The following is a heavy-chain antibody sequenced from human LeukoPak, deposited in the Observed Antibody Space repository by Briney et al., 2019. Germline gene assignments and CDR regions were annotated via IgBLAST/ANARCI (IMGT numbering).Heavy chain of an antibody. J-gene: IGHJ5*02. CDR3: ARRAQGPNWNDGNWFDP. Sequence: GESLKISCQGSGDTFATYWIAWVRQMPGKGLEWMGIIYPGDSDTRYSPSFQGQVTISADKSISTAYLQWSSLKASDTAMYYCARRAQGPNWNDGNWFDPWGQGTLVTVFS. CDR1: GDTFATYW. D-gene: IGHD1-20*01. CDR2: IYPGDSDT. V-gene: IGHV5-51*01.